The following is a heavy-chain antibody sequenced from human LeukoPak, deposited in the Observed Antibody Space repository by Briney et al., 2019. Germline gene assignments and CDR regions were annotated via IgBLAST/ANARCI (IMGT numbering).Heavy chain of an antibody. V-gene: IGHV4-34*01. CDR3: ARSNIVVVPAAISVDY. CDR2: INHSGST. Sequence: SETLSLTCTVSGGSFSGYYWSWIRQPPGKGLEWIGEINHSGSTNYNPSLKSRVTISVDTSKNQFSLKLSSVTAADTAVYYCARSNIVVVPAAISVDYWGQGTLVTVSS. CDR1: GGSFSGYY. D-gene: IGHD2-2*01. J-gene: IGHJ4*02.